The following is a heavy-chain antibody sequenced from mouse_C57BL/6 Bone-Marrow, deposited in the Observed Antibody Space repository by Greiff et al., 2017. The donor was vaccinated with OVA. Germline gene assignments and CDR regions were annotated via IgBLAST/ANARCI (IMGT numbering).Heavy chain of an antibody. CDR1: GYTFTSYG. CDR2: IYPRSGNT. V-gene: IGHV1-81*01. Sequence: QVQLKESGAELARPGASVKLSCKASGYTFTSYGISWVKQRTGQGLEWIGEIYPRSGNTYYNEKFKGKATLTADKSSSTAYMELRSLTSEDSAVYFCARSPQYWYFDVWGTETTVTVSS. CDR3: ARSPQYWYFDV. J-gene: IGHJ1*03.